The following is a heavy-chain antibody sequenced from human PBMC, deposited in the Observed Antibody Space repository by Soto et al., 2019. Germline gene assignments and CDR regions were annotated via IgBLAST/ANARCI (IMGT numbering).Heavy chain of an antibody. J-gene: IGHJ5*02. CDR2: IRNSGNII. V-gene: IGHV3-48*02. D-gene: IGHD6-13*01. CDR3: TRQNIEHSSGWYP. Sequence: DVQLVESGGGVVQPGGSLRLSCAASGFIFRNYHMNWVRQAPGKGLEWVSYIRNSGNIIYYADSVKGRFTISRVNAKDSLYLQMNSLRDEDTAVYYCTRQNIEHSSGWYPWGQGTLVTVSS. CDR1: GFIFRNYH.